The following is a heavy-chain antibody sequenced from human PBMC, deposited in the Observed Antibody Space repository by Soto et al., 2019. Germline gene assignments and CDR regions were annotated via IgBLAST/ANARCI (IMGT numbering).Heavy chain of an antibody. J-gene: IGHJ4*02. D-gene: IGHD3-16*01. CDR2: ISATGGGT. CDR1: GFKFSNYA. Sequence: GGSLRLSCAASGFKFSNYAMSWVRQAPGKGLEWVSLISATGGGTYYADSVKDRFTISRDNSHNTLYLQVHSLTAEDTAVYYCAKDRRAGGNSAFYFDFWGQGAQVTVSS. V-gene: IGHV3-23*01. CDR3: AKDRRAGGNSAFYFDF.